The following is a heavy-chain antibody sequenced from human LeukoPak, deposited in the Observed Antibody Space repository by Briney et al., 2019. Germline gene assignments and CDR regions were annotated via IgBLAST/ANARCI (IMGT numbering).Heavy chain of an antibody. CDR2: INQDGSAK. CDR3: VGAPLDY. Sequence: GESLRLSCAISGFSFSNYRMSWVRQAPGKGLEWVGKINQDGSAKYYVDSVKGRFTISRDNAKNSLYLQMDSLRAEDTAVYYCVGAPLDYWGQGTLVTVSS. CDR1: GFSFSNYR. V-gene: IGHV3-7*03. J-gene: IGHJ4*02.